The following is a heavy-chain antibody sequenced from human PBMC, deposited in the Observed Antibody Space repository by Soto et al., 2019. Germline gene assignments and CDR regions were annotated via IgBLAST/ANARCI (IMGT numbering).Heavy chain of an antibody. CDR1: GYTFTGHY. D-gene: IGHD5-12*01. V-gene: IGHV1-2*02. CDR2: IGPKNGDT. CDR3: GRGRSGEIVVFY. J-gene: IGHJ4*02. Sequence: QVQLVQSGAEVKESVASVKVSCKTSGYTFTGHYIHWVRQAPGQSPEWVGEIGPKNGDTRYAQKFQGKVTMTKDTSITTVYMELTNLSPDDTAVYYCGRGRSGEIVVFYWGQGTLVTVHS.